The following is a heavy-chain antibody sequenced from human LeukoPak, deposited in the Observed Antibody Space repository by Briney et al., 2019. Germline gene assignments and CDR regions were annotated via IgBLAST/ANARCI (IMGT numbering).Heavy chain of an antibody. J-gene: IGHJ3*02. CDR1: GGSISSYY. D-gene: IGHD3-22*01. V-gene: IGHV4-59*08. Sequence: SETLSLTCTVSGGSISSYYWSWIRQPPGKGLEWIGYIYYSGSTNYNPSLKSRVTISVDTSKNQFSLKLSSVTAADTAVYYCASLNYYDSSGYSHDAFDIWGQGTMVTVSS. CDR3: ASLNYYDSSGYSHDAFDI. CDR2: IYYSGST.